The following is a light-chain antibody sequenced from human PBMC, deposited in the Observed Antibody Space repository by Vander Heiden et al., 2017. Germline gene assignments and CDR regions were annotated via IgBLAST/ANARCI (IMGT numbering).Light chain of an antibody. CDR1: QGISSY. J-gene: IGKJ5*01. Sequence: AIRMTQSPSSLSASTGDRVTITCRASQGISSYLAWYQQKPGKAPKLLIYAASTLQSGVPSSVSGSGSGTDFTLTISCLQSEDFATYYCQQYYSYPSITFGQGTRLEIK. V-gene: IGKV1-8*01. CDR2: AAS. CDR3: QQYYSYPSIT.